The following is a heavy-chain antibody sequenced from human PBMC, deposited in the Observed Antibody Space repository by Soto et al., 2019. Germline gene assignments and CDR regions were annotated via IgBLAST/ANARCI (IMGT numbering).Heavy chain of an antibody. J-gene: IGHJ6*02. Sequence: QVQLEQSGAEVKKPGASVKVSCKASGYTFTSYDINWVRQATGQGLEWMGWMNPNSGNTGYAQKFQGRVTMTRNTSISTPYMELSSLRSEDTAVYYCARWPDGYYYYGMDVWGQGTTVTVSS. CDR3: ARWPDGYYYYGMDV. V-gene: IGHV1-8*01. CDR1: GYTFTSYD. CDR2: MNPNSGNT.